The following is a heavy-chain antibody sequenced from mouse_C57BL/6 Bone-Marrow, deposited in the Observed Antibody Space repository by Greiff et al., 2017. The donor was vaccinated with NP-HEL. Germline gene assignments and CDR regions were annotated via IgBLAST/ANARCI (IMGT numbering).Heavy chain of an antibody. V-gene: IGHV1-81*01. CDR1: GYTFPSYG. CDR2: IYPRSCNT. D-gene: IGHD1-1*01. Sequence: QVPLQQSGAELARPGASVKLSCKASGYTFPSYGISWVKPRTGQGLEWIGEIYPRSCNTYYNEKFKGKAPLTADQSSRTAYIELRSLTSEDAAVYFYAFITTVGGTYAMDYWGQGTSVTVSS. J-gene: IGHJ4*01. CDR3: AFITTVGGTYAMDY.